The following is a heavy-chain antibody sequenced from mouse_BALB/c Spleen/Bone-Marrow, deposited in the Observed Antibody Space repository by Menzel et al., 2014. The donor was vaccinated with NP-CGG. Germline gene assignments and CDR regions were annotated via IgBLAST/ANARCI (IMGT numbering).Heavy chain of an antibody. Sequence: EVKLMESGAELVKPGASVKLSCTASGFNIKDTYMHWVKQRPEQGLEWIGRIDPANGNTKYDPMFQGKATITADTSSNTAYLQRSSLTSEDTAVYYCARSIGYGAMDYWGQGTSVTVSS. CDR1: GFNIKDTY. J-gene: IGHJ4*01. CDR2: IDPANGNT. CDR3: ARSIGYGAMDY. D-gene: IGHD2-2*01. V-gene: IGHV14-3*02.